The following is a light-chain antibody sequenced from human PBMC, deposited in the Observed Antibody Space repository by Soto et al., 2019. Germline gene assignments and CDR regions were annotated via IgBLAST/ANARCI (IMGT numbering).Light chain of an antibody. CDR2: DVT. V-gene: IGLV2-11*01. Sequence: QAVVTQPRSVSGSPGQRVTISCTGTSSDVGGYEYVSWYQRHPGEVPQLLIYDVTERPSGVPDRFSGSKSGNTASLTISGLQAEDEADYFCCSFAGSHSVVFGGGTKVTVL. J-gene: IGLJ3*02. CDR1: SSDVGGYEY. CDR3: CSFAGSHSVV.